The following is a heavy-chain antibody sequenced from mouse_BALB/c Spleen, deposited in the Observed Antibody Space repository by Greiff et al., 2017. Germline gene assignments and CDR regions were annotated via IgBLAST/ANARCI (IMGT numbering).Heavy chain of an antibody. CDR2: IYPSDSYT. CDR3: TRYTMTSMDY. D-gene: IGHD2-4*01. Sequence: QVQLQQPGAELVRPGASVKLSCKASGYTFTSYWINWVKQRPGQGLEWIGNIYPSDSYTNYNQKFKDKATLTVDKSSSTAYMQLSSPTSEDSAVYYCTRYTMTSMDYWGQGTSVTVSS. CDR1: GYTFTSYW. V-gene: IGHV1-69*02. J-gene: IGHJ4*01.